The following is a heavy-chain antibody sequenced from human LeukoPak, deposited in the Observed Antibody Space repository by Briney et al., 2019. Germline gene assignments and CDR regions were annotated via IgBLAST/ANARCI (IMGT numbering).Heavy chain of an antibody. D-gene: IGHD3-22*01. CDR2: INHSGST. CDR3: ARGPELYYYDSSGYYQLIPFDY. V-gene: IGHV4-34*01. CDR1: GGSFSGYY. J-gene: IGHJ4*02. Sequence: SETLSLTCAVYGGSFSGYYWSWIRQPPGKGLEWIGEINHSGSTNYNPSLKSRVTISVDTSKNQFSLKLSSVTAADTAVYYCARGPELYYYDSSGYYQLIPFDYWGQGTLVTVSS.